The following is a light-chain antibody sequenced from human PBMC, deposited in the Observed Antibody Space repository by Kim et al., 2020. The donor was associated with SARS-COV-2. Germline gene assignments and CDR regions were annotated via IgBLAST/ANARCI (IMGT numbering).Light chain of an antibody. Sequence: SGSPGERATLSCRASQSVSSNLAWYQQKPGQAPRLLIYGASTRATGIPARFSGSGSGTEFTLTISSLQSEDFAVYSCQQYNNWPYTFGQGTKLEI. CDR1: QSVSSN. J-gene: IGKJ2*01. CDR2: GAS. V-gene: IGKV3D-15*01. CDR3: QQYNNWPYT.